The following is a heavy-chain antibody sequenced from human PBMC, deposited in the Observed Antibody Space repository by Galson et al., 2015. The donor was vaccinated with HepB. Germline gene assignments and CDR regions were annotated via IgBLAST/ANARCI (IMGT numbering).Heavy chain of an antibody. CDR2: ISWNSGSI. D-gene: IGHD6-19*01. CDR3: AKEDTPIAVAGTSAFDI. J-gene: IGHJ3*02. CDR1: GFTFDDYA. Sequence: SLRLSCAASGFTFDDYAMHWVRQAPGKGLEWVSGISWNSGSIGYADSVKGRFTISRDNAKNSLYLQMNSLRAEDTALYYCAKEDTPIAVAGTSAFDIWGQGTMVTVSS. V-gene: IGHV3-9*01.